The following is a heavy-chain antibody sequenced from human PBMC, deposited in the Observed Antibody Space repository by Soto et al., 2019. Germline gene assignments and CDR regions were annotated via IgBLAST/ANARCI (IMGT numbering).Heavy chain of an antibody. D-gene: IGHD3-3*01. CDR1: GVSISSNY. J-gene: IGHJ6*02. CDR3: ARSYPNTIFGVVPSRGLDV. CDR2: IHNTGDT. Sequence: SETLSLTCLVSGVSISSNYWSWIRQPPGQGLEWIGYIHNTGDTSFNPSLKNRVIISVDTSKNQFSLRLSSVTAADTAVYYCARSYPNTIFGVVPSRGLDVWGQGTTVTVSS. V-gene: IGHV4-59*01.